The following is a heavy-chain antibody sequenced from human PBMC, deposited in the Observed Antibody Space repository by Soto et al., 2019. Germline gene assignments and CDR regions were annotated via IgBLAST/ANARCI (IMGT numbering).Heavy chain of an antibody. J-gene: IGHJ6*02. V-gene: IGHV1-69*06. Sequence: SVKVSCKASGGTFSSYAISWVRQAPGQGLEGMGGVIPIVGTANYAQKFQGRVTITADKSTSTAYMELSSLRSEDTAVYYCAREGVRFLEWSPKDYYYYGMDVWG. D-gene: IGHD3-3*01. CDR2: VIPIVGTA. CDR3: AREGVRFLEWSPKDYYYYGMDV. CDR1: GGTFSSYA.